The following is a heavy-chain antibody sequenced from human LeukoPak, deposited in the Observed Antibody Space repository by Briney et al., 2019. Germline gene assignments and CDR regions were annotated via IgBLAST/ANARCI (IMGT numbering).Heavy chain of an antibody. Sequence: PSETLSLTCAVYGGSFSGYYWSWIRQPPGKGLEWIGEINHSGSTNYNPSLKSRVTMSVDTSKNQFSLKLGSVTAADTAVYYCARVGSTRGYSGYGHDYWGQGTLATVSS. V-gene: IGHV4-34*01. D-gene: IGHD5-12*01. CDR1: GGSFSGYY. J-gene: IGHJ4*02. CDR2: INHSGST. CDR3: ARVGSTRGYSGYGHDY.